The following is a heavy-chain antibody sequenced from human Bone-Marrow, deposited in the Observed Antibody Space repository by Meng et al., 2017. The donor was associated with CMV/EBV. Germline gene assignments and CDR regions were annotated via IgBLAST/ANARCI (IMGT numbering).Heavy chain of an antibody. D-gene: IGHD3-22*01. CDR1: GYTFITYY. CDR2: INPDGGTT. CDR3: ARDLVGYDAFDV. V-gene: IGHV1-46*01. Sequence: AVKVSCKASGYTFITYYIHWARHAPGQGLEWMRRINPDGGTTTYSHKFQGGVTLTSYTSTNTVYMELSRLRYEDTAVYYCARDLVGYDAFDVWGQGTMVTVSS. J-gene: IGHJ3*01.